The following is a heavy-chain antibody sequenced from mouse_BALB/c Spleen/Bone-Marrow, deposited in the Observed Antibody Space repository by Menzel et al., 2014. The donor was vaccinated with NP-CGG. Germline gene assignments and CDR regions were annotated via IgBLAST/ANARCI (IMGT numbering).Heavy chain of an antibody. CDR1: GFTFNTYA. CDR2: IRRESNNYGT. D-gene: IGHD2-3*01. J-gene: IGHJ1*01. V-gene: IGHV10-1*02. CDR3: VRQGDGYYNWYFDF. Sequence: EVKVEESGGGLVQPRGSLKLSCAASGFTFNTYAMNWVRQAPGKGLEWVARIRRESNNYGTNYADSVKDRFTISRDDSPSMLYLQMNNLKTEDTSMCYCVRQGDGYYNWYFDFWGAGTTVTVSS.